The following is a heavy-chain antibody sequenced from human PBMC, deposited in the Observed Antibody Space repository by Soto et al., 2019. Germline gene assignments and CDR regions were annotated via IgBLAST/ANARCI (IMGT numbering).Heavy chain of an antibody. D-gene: IGHD3-3*01. V-gene: IGHV3-21*01. CDR3: ARDRRGNAPDITNFAVVTAIDS. Sequence: PGGSLRLSCAASGFIFSSYSMNWVRQAPGKGLEWVSSISSSSSYIYYADSVTGRFTISRDNAKNSLYLQMNSLRAEVTAVYYCARDRRGNAPDITNFAVVTAIDSWGQGTLVTVYS. CDR2: ISSSSSYI. J-gene: IGHJ4*02. CDR1: GFIFSSYS.